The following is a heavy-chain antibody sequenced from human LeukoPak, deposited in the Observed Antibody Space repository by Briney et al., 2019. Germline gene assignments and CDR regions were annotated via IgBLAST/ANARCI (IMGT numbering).Heavy chain of an antibody. J-gene: IGHJ6*03. Sequence: GGSLRLSCAASGFTFSSYGMHWVRQAPGKGLEWVAFIRYDGSNKYYADSVKGRFTISRDNSKNTLYLQMNSLRAEDTAVYYCAKNVVPAAISYMDVWGKGTTVTVSS. D-gene: IGHD2-2*02. CDR2: IRYDGSNK. CDR3: AKNVVPAAISYMDV. CDR1: GFTFSSYG. V-gene: IGHV3-30*02.